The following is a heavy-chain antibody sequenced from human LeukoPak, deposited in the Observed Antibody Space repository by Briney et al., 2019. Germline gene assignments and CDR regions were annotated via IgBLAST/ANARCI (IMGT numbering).Heavy chain of an antibody. Sequence: ASVKVSCKASGGTFSSYAISWVRQAPGQGLEWMGIINPSGGSTSYAQKFQGRVTMTRDMSTSTVYMELSSLRSEDTAVYYCASRPRPAVTISSTDFDYWGQGTLVTVSS. CDR3: ASRPRPAVTISSTDFDY. J-gene: IGHJ4*02. CDR2: INPSGGST. CDR1: GGTFSSYA. D-gene: IGHD2-2*01. V-gene: IGHV1-46*01.